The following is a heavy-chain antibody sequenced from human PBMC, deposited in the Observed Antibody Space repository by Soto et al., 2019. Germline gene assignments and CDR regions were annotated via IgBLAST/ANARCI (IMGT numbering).Heavy chain of an antibody. CDR2: IYYSGST. V-gene: IGHV4-39*01. J-gene: IGHJ5*02. CDR1: GGSISSSSYY. Sequence: SETLSLTCTVSGGSISSSSYYWGWIRQPPGKGLEWIGSIYYSGSTYYNPSLKSRVTISVDTSKNQFSLKLSSVTAADTAVYYCARLERSVAGTKPTDGFDPWGQGTLVTVSS. D-gene: IGHD6-19*01. CDR3: ARLERSVAGTKPTDGFDP.